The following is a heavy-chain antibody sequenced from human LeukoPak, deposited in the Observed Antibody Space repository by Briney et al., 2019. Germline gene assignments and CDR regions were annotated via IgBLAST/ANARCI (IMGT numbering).Heavy chain of an antibody. CDR1: VFSFSTYW. CDR3: ARAVAARSFYFDY. J-gene: IGHJ4*02. CDR2: INQDGSER. D-gene: IGHD4-23*01. Sequence: GGSLRLSCAASVFSFSTYWMSWVRQAPGKGLEWPANINQDGSERYLVDSVKGRFTISRDNAKNSVYLQMKSLRAEDTAVYYCARAVAARSFYFDYWGQGTLVTVSS. V-gene: IGHV3-7*01.